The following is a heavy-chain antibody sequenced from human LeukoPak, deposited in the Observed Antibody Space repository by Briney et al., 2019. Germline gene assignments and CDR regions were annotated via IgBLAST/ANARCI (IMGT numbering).Heavy chain of an antibody. CDR1: GYSFSTYW. J-gene: IGHJ4*02. Sequence: GESLKISCKGSGYSFSTYWIGWVRQMPGKGLEWMGIIYPDDSDVRYSPSFQGQVTISVDKSISTAYLQWRSLKASDTAMYYCARQLSNGDAYYYFDYWGQGTLVTVSS. V-gene: IGHV5-51*01. D-gene: IGHD4-17*01. CDR3: ARQLSNGDAYYYFDY. CDR2: IYPDDSDV.